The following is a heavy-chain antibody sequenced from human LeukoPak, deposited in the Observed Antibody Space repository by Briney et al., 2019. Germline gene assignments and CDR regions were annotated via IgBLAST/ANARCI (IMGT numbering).Heavy chain of an antibody. D-gene: IGHD3-22*01. CDR3: ARGVGYYDSSGYYQAYFDY. Sequence: ASVKVSCKASGGTFSSYAISWVRQAPGQGLEWMGGIIPIFGTANYAQKFQGRVTITADESTSTAYMELSSLRAEDTAGYYCARGVGYYDSSGYYQAYFDYWGQGTLVTVSS. V-gene: IGHV1-69*13. CDR2: IIPIFGTA. CDR1: GGTFSSYA. J-gene: IGHJ4*02.